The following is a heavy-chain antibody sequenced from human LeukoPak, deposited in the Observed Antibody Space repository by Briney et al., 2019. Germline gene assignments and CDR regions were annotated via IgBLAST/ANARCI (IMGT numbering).Heavy chain of an antibody. D-gene: IGHD2-2*02. J-gene: IGHJ4*02. V-gene: IGHV3-23*01. CDR3: AKDTCSSTSCYTFDY. Sequence: PGGSLRLSCAASGFTFSSYAMSWVRQAPGKGLEWVSAISGSGGSTCYADSVKGRFTISRDNSKNTLYLQMNSLRAEDTAVYYCAKDTCSSTSCYTFDYWGQGTLVTVSS. CDR2: ISGSGGST. CDR1: GFTFSSYA.